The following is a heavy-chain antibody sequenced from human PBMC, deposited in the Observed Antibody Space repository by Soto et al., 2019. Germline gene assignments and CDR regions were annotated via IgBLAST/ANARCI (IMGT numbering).Heavy chain of an antibody. Sequence: GASVKVSCKASGYTFTSYGISWVRQAPGQGLEWMGWISAYNGNTNYAQKLQGRVTMTTDTSTSTAYMELRSLRSDDTAVYYCARDSPYSGSFTGGWFDPWGQGTLVTVSS. CDR1: GYTFTSYG. CDR2: ISAYNGNT. D-gene: IGHD1-26*01. J-gene: IGHJ5*02. CDR3: ARDSPYSGSFTGGWFDP. V-gene: IGHV1-18*01.